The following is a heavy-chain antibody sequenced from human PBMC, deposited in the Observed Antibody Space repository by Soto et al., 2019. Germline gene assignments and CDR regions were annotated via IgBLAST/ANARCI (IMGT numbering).Heavy chain of an antibody. J-gene: IGHJ6*02. CDR2: IYPGDSDT. D-gene: IGHD6-13*01. V-gene: IGHV5-51*01. Sequence: GESLKISCKGSGYSFTIYWIGWVRQMPGKGLEWMGIIYPGDSDTRYSPSFQGQVTISADKSISTAYLQWSSLKASDTAMYYCXRAAAGTGYYYYYGMDVWGQGTTVTVSS. CDR1: GYSFTIYW. CDR3: XRAAAGTGYYYYYGMDV.